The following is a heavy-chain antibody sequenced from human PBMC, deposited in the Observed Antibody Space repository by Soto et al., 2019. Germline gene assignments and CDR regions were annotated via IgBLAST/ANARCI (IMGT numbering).Heavy chain of an antibody. CDR3: ASSHYYYYYGMDV. Sequence: GGSLRLSCAASGFTFSSNAMSWVRQAPGKGLEWVSVIYSGGSTYYADSVKGRFTISRDNSKNTLYLQMNSLRAEDTAVYYCASSHYYYYYGMDVWGQGTTVTVSS. CDR1: GFTFSSNA. J-gene: IGHJ6*02. V-gene: IGHV3-53*01. CDR2: IYSGGST.